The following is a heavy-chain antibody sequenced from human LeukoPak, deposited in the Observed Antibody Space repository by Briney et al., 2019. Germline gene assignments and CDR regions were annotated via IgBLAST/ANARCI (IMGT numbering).Heavy chain of an antibody. D-gene: IGHD1-26*01. Sequence: GASVKVSCKASGYTFTSYYMHWVRQAPGQGLEWMGWINPNSGGTNYAQKFQGRVTMTRDTSISTAYMELSRLRSDDTAVYYCARGRYSGSYYFDYWGQGTLVTVSS. CDR3: ARGRYSGSYYFDY. CDR1: GYTFTSYY. CDR2: INPNSGGT. J-gene: IGHJ4*02. V-gene: IGHV1-2*02.